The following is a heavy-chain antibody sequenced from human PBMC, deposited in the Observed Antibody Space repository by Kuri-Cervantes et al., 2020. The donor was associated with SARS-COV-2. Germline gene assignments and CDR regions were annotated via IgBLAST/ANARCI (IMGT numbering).Heavy chain of an antibody. Sequence: SVKVSCKAPGGTFSSYAISWVRQAPGQGLEWMGRIIPIFGTANYAQKFQGRVTITADESTSTAYMELSSLRTEDTAVYYCARDRPYENTIFGVVPSHDWYFDLWGRGTLVTVSS. CDR1: GGTFSSYA. D-gene: IGHD3-3*01. CDR2: IIPIFGTA. J-gene: IGHJ2*01. CDR3: ARDRPYENTIFGVVPSHDWYFDL. V-gene: IGHV1-69*13.